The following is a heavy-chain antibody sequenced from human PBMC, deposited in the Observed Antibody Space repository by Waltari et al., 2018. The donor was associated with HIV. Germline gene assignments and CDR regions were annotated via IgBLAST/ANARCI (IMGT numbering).Heavy chain of an antibody. CDR1: GYTFPPYF. CDR3: ASVTDSGTALAN. Sequence: QVHLVQSGAEVKKPGSSLRVSCKTSGYTFPPYFFYWVRQAPGRALEWVGMINPNSRETKSAQRLEGRVTLTRDLSTSTGYMELSRLTPDDMAVYYCASVTDSGTALANWGQGTLISVSS. CDR2: INPNSRET. D-gene: IGHD3-10*01. V-gene: IGHV1-2*02. J-gene: IGHJ4*02.